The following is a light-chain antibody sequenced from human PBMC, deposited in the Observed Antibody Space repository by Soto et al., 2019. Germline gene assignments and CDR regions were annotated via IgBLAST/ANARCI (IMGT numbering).Light chain of an antibody. CDR2: DAS. CDR3: QQYNSYSWT. V-gene: IGKV1-5*01. J-gene: IGKJ1*01. CDR1: QSISSW. Sequence: DIQMTQSPSTLSASVGDRVTITCRASQSISSWLAWYQQKQGKAPKLLIYDASSLESGVPSRFSGSVSGTEGTLTISSLKTDDGSTYYCQQYNSYSWTFCQGTKVDIK.